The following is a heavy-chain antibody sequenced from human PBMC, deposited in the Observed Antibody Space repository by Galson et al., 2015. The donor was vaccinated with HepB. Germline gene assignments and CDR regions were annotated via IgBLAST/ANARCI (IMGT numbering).Heavy chain of an antibody. Sequence: SLRLSCAASGFTVSSKYMSWVRQAPGKGLEWVSIIYSGGSTYYADSVKGRFTISRDNSKNTLYLQMNSLRAEGTAVYYCARSLNYYYYYMDVWGKGTTVTVSS. CDR3: ARSLNYYYYYMDV. D-gene: IGHD3-16*02. CDR1: GFTVSSKY. V-gene: IGHV3-53*01. J-gene: IGHJ6*03. CDR2: IYSGGST.